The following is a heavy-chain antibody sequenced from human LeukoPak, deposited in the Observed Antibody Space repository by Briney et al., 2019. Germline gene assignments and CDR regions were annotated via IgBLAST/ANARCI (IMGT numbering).Heavy chain of an antibody. D-gene: IGHD2-2*02. CDR1: GGSISSGDYF. CDR3: ARLTVVPAAIGA. V-gene: IGHV4-30-4*08. CDR2: IYYSGRT. Sequence: PSETLSLTCTVSGGSISSGDYFWSWIRQPPGKGLEWIGYIYYSGRTYYNPSLKSRVTISVDTSKNQFSLQLSTVTAADTAVYYCARLTVVPAAIGAWGQGTLVTVSS. J-gene: IGHJ1*01.